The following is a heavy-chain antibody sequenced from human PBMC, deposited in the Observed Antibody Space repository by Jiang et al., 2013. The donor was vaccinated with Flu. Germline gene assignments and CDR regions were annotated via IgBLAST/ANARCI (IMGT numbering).Heavy chain of an antibody. CDR1: YY. D-gene: IGHD3-22*01. CDR3: ARGGGYYYYDSSGYYY. J-gene: IGHJ4*02. Sequence: YYMHWVRQAPGQGLEWMGIINPSGGSTSYAQKFQGRVTMTRDTSTSTVYMELSSLRSEDTAVYYCARGGGYYYYDSSGYYYWGQGTLVTVSS. V-gene: IGHV1-46*03. CDR2: INPSGGST.